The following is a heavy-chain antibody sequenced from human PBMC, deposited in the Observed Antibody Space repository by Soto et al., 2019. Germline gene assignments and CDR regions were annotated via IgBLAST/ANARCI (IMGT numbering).Heavy chain of an antibody. CDR3: AREFGRSCSGGSCYSGWFDP. CDR2: IYYSGGT. V-gene: IGHV4-59*02. Sequence: SETLSLTCTVSGGSVSSYYWIWIRQPPGKGVEWIGYIYYSGGTSYNPSLKSRVTISVDTSKNQFSLKLISVTAADTAVYYCAREFGRSCSGGSCYSGWFDPWGQGTLVTVS. CDR1: GGSVSSYY. D-gene: IGHD2-15*01. J-gene: IGHJ5*02.